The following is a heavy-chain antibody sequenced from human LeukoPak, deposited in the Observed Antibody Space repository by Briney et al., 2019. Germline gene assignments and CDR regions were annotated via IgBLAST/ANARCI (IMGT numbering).Heavy chain of an antibody. V-gene: IGHV3-53*04. J-gene: IGHJ4*02. Sequence: GGSLRLSCAASGLTVSSNYITWVRQPPGKGQEWVSVLHAAGGTYYADSVKGRFTISRHISKNTVYLQMNSLRAEDTAVYYCAREGYDSSGYPRLLDYWGRGTLVTVSS. CDR1: GLTVSSNY. D-gene: IGHD3-22*01. CDR2: LHAAGGT. CDR3: AREGYDSSGYPRLLDY.